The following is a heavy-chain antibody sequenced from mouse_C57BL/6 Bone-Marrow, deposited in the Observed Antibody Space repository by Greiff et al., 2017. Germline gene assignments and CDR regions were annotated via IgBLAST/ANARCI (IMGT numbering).Heavy chain of an antibody. CDR3: ARSPITTVVPYYYAMDY. Sequence: EVQLQQSGPELVKPGASVKISCKASGYTFTDYYMNWVKQSHGKSLEWIGDINPNNGGTSYNQKFKGKATLTVDKSSSTAYMELRSLTSEDSAVYYSARSPITTVVPYYYAMDYWGQGTSVTVSS. CDR2: INPNNGGT. D-gene: IGHD1-1*01. CDR1: GYTFTDYY. J-gene: IGHJ4*01. V-gene: IGHV1-26*01.